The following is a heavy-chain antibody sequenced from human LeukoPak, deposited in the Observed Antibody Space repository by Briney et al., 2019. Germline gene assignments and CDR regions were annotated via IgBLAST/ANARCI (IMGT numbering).Heavy chain of an antibody. J-gene: IGHJ4*02. CDR1: GGSISSSGYY. Sequence: SETLSLTCTVSGGSISSSGYYWGWIRQPPGKGLEWIGEINHSGSTNYNPSLKSRLTISVDMSKKQFFLRLSSVTAADTAMYYCARPSLAYCGGDCYSSDGYYFDYWGQGTLVTVSS. V-gene: IGHV4-39*07. CDR3: ARPSLAYCGGDCYSSDGYYFDY. D-gene: IGHD2-21*01. CDR2: INHSGST.